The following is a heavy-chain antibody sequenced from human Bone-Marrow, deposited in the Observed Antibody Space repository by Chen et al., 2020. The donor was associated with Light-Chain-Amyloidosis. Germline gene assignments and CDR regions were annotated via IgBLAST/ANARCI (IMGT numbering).Heavy chain of an antibody. D-gene: IGHD2-21*01. J-gene: IGHJ4*02. CDR1: GFTFSDSG. CDR2: IRTKNRGYTT. CDR3: VASHVIVGALES. Sequence: EVQLVESGGGLVQPGGSLRLACVASGFTFSDSGIHWVRQASGKGLEGLGRIRTKNRGYTTSYAAPVEGRFTVSRDDSKTTAYLQMDSLKIEDTALYYCVASHVIVGALESWGQGTLVIVSP. V-gene: IGHV3-73*01.